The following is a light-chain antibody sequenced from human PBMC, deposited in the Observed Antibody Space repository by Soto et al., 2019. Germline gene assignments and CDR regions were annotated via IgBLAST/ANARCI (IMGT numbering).Light chain of an antibody. CDR1: QSISTY. Sequence: EIVLTQSPATLSLSPGEGATLSCRASQSISTYLAWYQHKPGQAPRLIIYDASNRATGIPARFSGSGSGTDFTLIISSLEPEDFAVYYCQQRNSWPRTFGQGTKVEIK. V-gene: IGKV3-11*01. CDR3: QQRNSWPRT. CDR2: DAS. J-gene: IGKJ1*01.